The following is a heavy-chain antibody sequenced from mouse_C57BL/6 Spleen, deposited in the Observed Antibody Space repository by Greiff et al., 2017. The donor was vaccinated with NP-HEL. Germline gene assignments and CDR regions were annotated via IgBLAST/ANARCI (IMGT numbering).Heavy chain of an antibody. V-gene: IGHV1-26*01. CDR1: GYTFTDYY. CDR3: ARDYSNYYYYAMDY. CDR2: INPNNGGT. D-gene: IGHD2-5*01. J-gene: IGHJ4*01. Sequence: VQLQQSGPELVKPGASVKISCKASGYTFTDYYMNWVKQSHGKSLEWIGDINPNNGGTSYNQKFKGKATLTVDKSSSTAYMELRSLTSEDSAVYYCARDYSNYYYYAMDYWGQGTSVTVSS.